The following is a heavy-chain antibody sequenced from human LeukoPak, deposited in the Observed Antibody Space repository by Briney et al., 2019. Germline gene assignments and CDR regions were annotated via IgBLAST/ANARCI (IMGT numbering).Heavy chain of an antibody. CDR2: ILYDGSNK. D-gene: IGHD3-10*01. CDR3: AKGSGHYYYMDV. V-gene: IGHV3-30*02. CDR1: GFTFNNYS. Sequence: PGGSLRLSCAASGFTFNNYSMHWVRQAPGKGLEWVAFILYDGSNKYYADSVKGRFTISRDNSKNTLYLQMNSLRAEDTAVYYCAKGSGHYYYMDVWGKGTTVTVSS. J-gene: IGHJ6*03.